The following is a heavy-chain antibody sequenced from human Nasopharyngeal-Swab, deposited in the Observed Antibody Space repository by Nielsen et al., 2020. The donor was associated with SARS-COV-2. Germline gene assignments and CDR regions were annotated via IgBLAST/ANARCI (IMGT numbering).Heavy chain of an antibody. CDR3: VTATDHAFDI. CDR2: ISDSGSHS. Sequence: GESLNISCAASGFRFSYYYMSWIRQAPGKGLELVSFISDSGSHSYYADSVKGRFTIARANTKHSLSMQMNSLRPDDTAVYYCVTATDHAFDIWGQGTVVTVSS. J-gene: IGHJ3*02. V-gene: IGHV3-11*01. CDR1: GFRFSYYY.